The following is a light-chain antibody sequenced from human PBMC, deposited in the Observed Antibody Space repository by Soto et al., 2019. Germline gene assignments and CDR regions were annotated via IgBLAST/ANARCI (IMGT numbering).Light chain of an antibody. CDR3: CSHAGSSTHL. CDR1: SSDGGSYNL. V-gene: IGLV2-23*01. Sequence: QSSLTHPASGSGSPGRSMTISCPSTSSDGGSYNLVSCYQQHPSKSPKLMIYEGSKRPSGGSKRFSGGHSGSTASLTPSGLQADHEADYSCCSHAGSSTHLLGTGTQVIVL. J-gene: IGLJ1*01. CDR2: EGS.